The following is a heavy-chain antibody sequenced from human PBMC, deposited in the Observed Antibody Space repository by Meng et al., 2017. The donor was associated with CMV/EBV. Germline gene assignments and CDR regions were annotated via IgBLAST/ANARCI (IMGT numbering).Heavy chain of an antibody. D-gene: IGHD3-3*01. CDR1: GYTFTSYG. CDR3: ARDQMALYYDFWSGYYNYYGMDV. J-gene: IGHJ6*02. Sequence: ASVKVSCKASGYTFTSYGIGWLRQAPGQGLEWMGWISAYNGNTNSAQKLQGRVTMTTDTSTSTAYMELRSLRSDDTAVYYCARDQMALYYDFWSGYYNYYGMDVWGQGTTVTVSS. V-gene: IGHV1-18*01. CDR2: ISAYNGNT.